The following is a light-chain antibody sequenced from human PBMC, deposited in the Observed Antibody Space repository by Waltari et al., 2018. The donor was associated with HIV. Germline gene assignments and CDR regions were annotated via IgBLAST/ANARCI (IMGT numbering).Light chain of an antibody. CDR3: QQYGGSPMYT. CDR2: GAS. V-gene: IGKV3-20*01. J-gene: IGKJ2*01. CDR1: QSVSSGY. Sequence: EIVLTQSPGTLSLSPGERATLSCRASQSVSSGYFAWYQHKPGQTPRILIYGASSRATGSPDRFSGSGSGTDFTLTISRLEPEDFAVYYCQQYGGSPMYTFGQGTKLEIK.